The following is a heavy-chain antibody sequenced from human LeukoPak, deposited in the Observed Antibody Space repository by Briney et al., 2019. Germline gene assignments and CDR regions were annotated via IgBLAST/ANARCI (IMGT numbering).Heavy chain of an antibody. D-gene: IGHD3-22*01. Sequence: GASVKVSCKASGYTFTGYYMHWVRQAPGQGLEWMGWMNPNSGNTGYAQKFQGRVTMTRNTSISTAYMELSSLRSEDTAVYYCARGVSTSYYYDSSGYVDYWGQGTLVTVSS. J-gene: IGHJ4*02. V-gene: IGHV1-8*02. CDR2: MNPNSGNT. CDR1: GYTFTGYY. CDR3: ARGVSTSYYYDSSGYVDY.